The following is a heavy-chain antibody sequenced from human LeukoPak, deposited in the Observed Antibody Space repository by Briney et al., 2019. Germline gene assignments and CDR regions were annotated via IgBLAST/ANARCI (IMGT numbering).Heavy chain of an antibody. V-gene: IGHV4-39*01. CDR3: ARSGYSYGIVGYYYYYMDV. Sequence: SETLSLTCTVSGGSISSSSYYWGWIRQPPGKGLEWIGSIYYSGSTYYNPSLKSRVTISVDTSKNQFSLKLSSVTAADTAVYYCARSGYSYGIVGYYYYYMDVWGKGTTVTISS. CDR2: IYYSGST. D-gene: IGHD5-18*01. J-gene: IGHJ6*03. CDR1: GGSISSSSYY.